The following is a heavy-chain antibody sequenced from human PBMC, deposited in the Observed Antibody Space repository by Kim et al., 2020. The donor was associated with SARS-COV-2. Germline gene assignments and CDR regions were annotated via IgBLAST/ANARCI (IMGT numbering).Heavy chain of an antibody. D-gene: IGHD3-22*01. CDR2: IYYSGST. V-gene: IGHV4-31*03. CDR3: ARGQGLITMIVVVGGAFDY. J-gene: IGHJ4*02. CDR1: GGSISSGGYY. Sequence: SETLSLTCTVSGGSISSGGYYWSWIRQHPGKGLEWIGYIYYSGSTYYNPSLKSRVTISVDTSKNQFSLKLSSVTAADTAVYYCARGQGLITMIVVVGGAFDYWGQGTRVTVSS.